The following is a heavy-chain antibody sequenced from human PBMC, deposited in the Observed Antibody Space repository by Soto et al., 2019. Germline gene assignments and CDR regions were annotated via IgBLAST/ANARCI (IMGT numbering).Heavy chain of an antibody. Sequence: EVQLVESGGGLVQPGGSLRLSCEASGFTFRNYDMHWVRQGTGKGLEWVSGISAAGDPAYADSVEGRFTISRENAQNSFFLQMNSLRVGDTAVYYGARTDRDFYGLHVCGQGTTVIVSS. CDR3: ARTDRDFYGLHV. CDR2: ISAAGDP. CDR1: GFTFRNYD. J-gene: IGHJ6*02. V-gene: IGHV3-13*05.